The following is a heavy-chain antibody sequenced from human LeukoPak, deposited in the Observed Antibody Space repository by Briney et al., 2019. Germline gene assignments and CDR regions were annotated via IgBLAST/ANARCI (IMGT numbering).Heavy chain of an antibody. CDR1: GFTFSSYV. CDR3: AKRMGGSETYYFDY. CDR2: ISSSGDYT. V-gene: IGHV3-23*01. J-gene: IGHJ4*02. D-gene: IGHD3-10*01. Sequence: GGSLRLSCAASGFTFSSYVMNWVRLAPGKGLEWVSVISSSGDYTNYADSVKGRFTSSRDNSKNTLYLQMNSLRADDTAVYYCAKRMGGSETYYFDYWGQGTLVTVSS.